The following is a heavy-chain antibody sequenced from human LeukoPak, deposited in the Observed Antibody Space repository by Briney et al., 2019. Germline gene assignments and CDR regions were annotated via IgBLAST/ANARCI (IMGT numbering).Heavy chain of an antibody. CDR3: AREARAAGYYYYYMDV. Sequence: SETLSLTCTVSGGSISSSSYYWGWIRQPPGKGLEWIGSIYYSGSTYYNPSLKSRVTISVDTSKNQFSLKLSSVTAADTAVYYCAREARAAGYYYYYMDVWGKGTTVTVSS. V-gene: IGHV4-39*07. D-gene: IGHD6-13*01. CDR2: IYYSGST. CDR1: GGSISSSSYY. J-gene: IGHJ6*03.